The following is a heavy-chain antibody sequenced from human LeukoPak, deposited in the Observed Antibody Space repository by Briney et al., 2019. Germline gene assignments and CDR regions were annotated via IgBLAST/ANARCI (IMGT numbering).Heavy chain of an antibody. J-gene: IGHJ4*02. CDR2: IRGSGAYT. Sequence: PGGSLRLSCAASGFTFSTYAMSWVRQAPGKGLEWVSAIRGSGAYTYYADSVKGRFTISRDNSKNTLCLQMNSLRVEDTAVYYCAKDRRDYYDSSMPWYFDYWGQGTLVTVSS. V-gene: IGHV3-23*01. CDR3: AKDRRDYYDSSMPWYFDY. CDR1: GFTFSTYA. D-gene: IGHD3-22*01.